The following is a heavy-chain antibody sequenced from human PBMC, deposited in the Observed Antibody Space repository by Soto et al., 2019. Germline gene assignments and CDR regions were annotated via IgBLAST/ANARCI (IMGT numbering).Heavy chain of an antibody. CDR1: GYSFTTYW. CDR3: ATGRYCSSTRCYNFFDF. D-gene: IGHD2-2*02. CDR2: IYPGDSDT. Sequence: SLKISGNGSGYSFTTYWIGWVRQLPGKGLEWMWIIYPGDSDTRYSPSFQGQVTISADKSISTAYLQWSSLRASDTAMYYCATGRYCSSTRCYNFFDFWGQGTLAPVSP. J-gene: IGHJ4*02. V-gene: IGHV5-51*01.